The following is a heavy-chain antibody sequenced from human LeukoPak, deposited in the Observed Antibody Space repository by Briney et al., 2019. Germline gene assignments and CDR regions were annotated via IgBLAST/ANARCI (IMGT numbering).Heavy chain of an antibody. D-gene: IGHD4-23*01. V-gene: IGHV3-30*18. J-gene: IGHJ4*03. CDR3: AKGDYYGNNAEFDY. CDR2: ISYDGSNK. Sequence: GGSLRLSCAASGFTFSIYGMHWVRQAPGKGLEWVAVISYDGSNKYYADSVKGRFTISRDNSKNTVYLQVSSLRAEDTAVYYCAKGDYYGNNAEFDYWGQGTTVTVSS. CDR1: GFTFSIYG.